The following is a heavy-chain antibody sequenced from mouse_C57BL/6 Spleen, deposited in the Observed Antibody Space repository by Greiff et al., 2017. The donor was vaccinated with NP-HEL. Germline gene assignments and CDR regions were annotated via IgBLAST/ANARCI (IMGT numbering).Heavy chain of an antibody. CDR2: ISDGGSYT. V-gene: IGHV5-4*03. CDR1: GFTFSSYA. CDR3: ATIYYYGSSYDYYAMDY. J-gene: IGHJ4*01. D-gene: IGHD1-1*01. Sequence: EVMLVESGGGLVKPGGSLKLSCAASGFTFSSYAMSWVRQTPEKRLEWVATISDGGSYTYYPDNVKGRFTISRDNAKNNLYLQMSHLKSEDTAMYYCATIYYYGSSYDYYAMDYWGQGTSVTVSS.